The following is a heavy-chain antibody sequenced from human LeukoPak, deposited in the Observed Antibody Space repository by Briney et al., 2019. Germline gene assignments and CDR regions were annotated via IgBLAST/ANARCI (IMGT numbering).Heavy chain of an antibody. Sequence: PGGSLRLSCAASGFTFSDYYMSWIRQAPGKGLGWVSYISSSGSTIYYADSVKGRFTISRDNAKNSLYLQMNSLRAEDTAVYYCAGEVYSGYALGYWGQGTLVTVSS. CDR2: ISSSGSTI. D-gene: IGHD5-12*01. J-gene: IGHJ4*02. CDR1: GFTFSDYY. CDR3: AGEVYSGYALGY. V-gene: IGHV3-11*01.